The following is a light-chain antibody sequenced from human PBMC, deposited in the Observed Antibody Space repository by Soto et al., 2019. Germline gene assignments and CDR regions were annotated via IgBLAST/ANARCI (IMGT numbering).Light chain of an antibody. CDR3: CSFAGSSTYVM. CDR2: DVI. Sequence: QSVLTQPRSVSGSPGQSVTMSCTGTSSDVGAYNFVSWYQQRPGKAPKLMIYDVIKRPSGVPDRFSASKSGNTASLTISGLQAEDEADYYCCSFAGSSTYVMFGGGTKLTVL. CDR1: SSDVGAYNF. J-gene: IGLJ3*02. V-gene: IGLV2-11*01.